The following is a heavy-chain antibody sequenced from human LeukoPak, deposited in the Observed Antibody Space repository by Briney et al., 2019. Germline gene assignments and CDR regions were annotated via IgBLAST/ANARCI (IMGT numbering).Heavy chain of an antibody. CDR2: INPNSGGT. CDR3: ATLYYDILTGSWFDP. Sequence: ASVKVSCKASGYIFTGYYMHWVRQAPGQGLEWMGRINPNSGGTNYAQKFQGRVTMTRDTSISTAYMELSRLRSDDTAVYYCATLYYDILTGSWFDPWGQGTLVTVSS. D-gene: IGHD3-9*01. J-gene: IGHJ5*02. CDR1: GYIFTGYY. V-gene: IGHV1-2*06.